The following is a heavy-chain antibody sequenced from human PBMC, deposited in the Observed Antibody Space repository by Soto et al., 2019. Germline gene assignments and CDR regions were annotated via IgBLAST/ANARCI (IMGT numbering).Heavy chain of an antibody. V-gene: IGHV4-34*01. Sequence: QVQLQQWGAGLLKPSETLSLTCAVYGGSFSGYYWSWIRQPPGKGLEWIGEINHSGSTNYNPSLKSRVTISVDTSKNQFSLKLSSVTAADTAVYYCARVDIVVVPAAMTYGMDVWGQGTTVTVSS. CDR1: GGSFSGYY. J-gene: IGHJ6*02. CDR3: ARVDIVVVPAAMTYGMDV. D-gene: IGHD2-2*01. CDR2: INHSGST.